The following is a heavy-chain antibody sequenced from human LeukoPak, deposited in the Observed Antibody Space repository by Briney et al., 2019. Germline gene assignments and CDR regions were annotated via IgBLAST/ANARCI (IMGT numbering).Heavy chain of an antibody. J-gene: IGHJ6*03. CDR3: ARAGGYCSGGSCTNYYYYYYMDV. CDR2: ISYDGSNK. V-gene: IGHV3-30*04. D-gene: IGHD2-15*01. Sequence: GRSLRLSCAASGFTFSSYAMHWVRQAPGKGLEWVAVISYDGSNKYYADSVKGRFTISRDNSKNTLYLQMNSLRAEDTAVYYCARAGGYCSGGSCTNYYYYYYMDVWGKGTTVTVSS. CDR1: GFTFSSYA.